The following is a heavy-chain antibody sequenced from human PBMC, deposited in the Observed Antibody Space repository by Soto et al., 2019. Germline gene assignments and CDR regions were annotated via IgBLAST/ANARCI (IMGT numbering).Heavy chain of an antibody. CDR3: AGPSPHAYDRGGWRGYFVF. Sequence: QVQLVQSGAEVKKPGSSVKVSCKASGGTFSSYAISWVRQAPGQGLEWMGGIIPIFGTANYVQKFQGRVTVCADESTSTAYMDLSRLRSEDTAVYYCAGPSPHAYDRGGWRGYFVFWAQGTLVTVS. CDR1: GGTFSSYA. D-gene: IGHD3-22*01. CDR2: IIPIFGTA. V-gene: IGHV1-69*12. J-gene: IGHJ4*02.